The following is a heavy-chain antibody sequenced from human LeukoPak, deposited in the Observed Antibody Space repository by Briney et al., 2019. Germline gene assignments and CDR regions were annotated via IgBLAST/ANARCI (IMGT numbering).Heavy chain of an antibody. D-gene: IGHD1-26*01. J-gene: IGHJ6*03. CDR2: ISWDGGST. CDR1: GFTFYDYT. V-gene: IGHV3-43*01. CDR3: AKDGHQVDYYMDV. Sequence: PGGSLRLSCAASGFTFYDYTMHWVRQAPGKGLEWVSLISWDGGSTYYADSVKGRFTISRDNSKNSLYLQMNSLRTEDTALYYCAKDGHQVDYYMDVWGKGTTVTVSS.